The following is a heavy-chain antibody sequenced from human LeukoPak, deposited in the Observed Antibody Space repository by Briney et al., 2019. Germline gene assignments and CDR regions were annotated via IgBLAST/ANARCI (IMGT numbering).Heavy chain of an antibody. D-gene: IGHD1-26*01. J-gene: IGHJ3*02. V-gene: IGHV3-21*01. CDR1: GFTLSSYS. Sequence: GGSLGLSCAASGFTLSSYSMNWVRQAPGKGLEWVSSISSSSTYIYYADSVKGRFTISRDNAKNSLYLQMNSLRAEDTAVYYCARDLNSGSYDAFDIWGQGTMVTVSS. CDR3: ARDLNSGSYDAFDI. CDR2: ISSSSTYI.